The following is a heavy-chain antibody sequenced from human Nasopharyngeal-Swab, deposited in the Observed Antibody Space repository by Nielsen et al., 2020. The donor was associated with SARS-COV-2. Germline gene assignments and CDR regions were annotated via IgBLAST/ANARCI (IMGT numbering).Heavy chain of an antibody. V-gene: IGHV4-59*12. CDR3: AKDVGYSSGWSKGYDAFDI. CDR1: GFTFSSYS. J-gene: IGHJ3*02. D-gene: IGHD6-19*01. CDR2: IYYSGST. Sequence: ESLKISCAASGFTFSSYSMNWVRQAPGKGLEWIGYIYYSGSTNYNPSLKSRVNISVDTSKNQFSLKLSSVTAADTAVYYCAKDVGYSSGWSKGYDAFDIWGQGTMVTVSS.